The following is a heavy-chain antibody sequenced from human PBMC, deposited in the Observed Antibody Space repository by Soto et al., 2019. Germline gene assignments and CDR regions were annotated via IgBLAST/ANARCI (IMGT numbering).Heavy chain of an antibody. CDR2: ISHSGTP. D-gene: IGHD5-12*01. V-gene: IGHV4-34*01. Sequence: QVQLQQWGAVLLKPSETLSLTCAVSGGSLTNYWWCWIRQPPGKGLEWIGEISHSGTPNYKPSIKSPVTISVDTSKNQFTLMLSSVNAADTAVYYCARNDYFPPWGQGTLVTVSS. J-gene: IGHJ5*02. CDR3: ARNDYFPP. CDR1: GGSLTNYW.